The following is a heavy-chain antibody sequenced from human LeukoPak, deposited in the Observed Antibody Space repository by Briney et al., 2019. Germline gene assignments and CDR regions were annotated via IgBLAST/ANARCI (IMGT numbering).Heavy chain of an antibody. Sequence: SVKVSCKASGYTFTGYYMHWVRQAPGQGLEWMGGIIPIFGTANYAQKFQGRVTITTDESTSTAYMELSSLRSEDTAVYYCARGTMEWELPLHWGQGTLVTVSS. D-gene: IGHD1-26*01. CDR1: GYTFTGYY. V-gene: IGHV1-69*05. CDR3: ARGTMEWELPLH. CDR2: IIPIFGTA. J-gene: IGHJ4*02.